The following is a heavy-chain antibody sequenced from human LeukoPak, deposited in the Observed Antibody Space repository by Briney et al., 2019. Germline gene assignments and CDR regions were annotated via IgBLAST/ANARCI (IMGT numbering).Heavy chain of an antibody. CDR3: AKDRGEDYYGSGHYYMDV. J-gene: IGHJ6*03. Sequence: PGGSLRLSCAASGFTFSSYGMHWVRQAPGKGLEWVAFIRYDGSNKYYADSVKGRFTISRDNSKNTLYLQMNSLRAEGTAVYYCAKDRGEDYYGSGHYYMDVWGKGTTVTISS. D-gene: IGHD3-10*01. CDR1: GFTFSSYG. CDR2: IRYDGSNK. V-gene: IGHV3-30*02.